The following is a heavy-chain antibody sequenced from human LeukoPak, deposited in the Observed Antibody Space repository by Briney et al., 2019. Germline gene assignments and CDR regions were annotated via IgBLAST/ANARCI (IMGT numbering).Heavy chain of an antibody. J-gene: IGHJ6*03. CDR2: ISPAGGTT. Sequence: GGSLRLSCAASGFTFSSEAMGWVRQLPGGGLEWVSTISPAGGTTYYAESMKGRFTISRDNSKSTLYLQMNSLRAEDTAVYYCARALGYYYYYMDVWGKGTTVTVSS. CDR1: GFTFSSEA. CDR3: ARALGYYYYYMDV. V-gene: IGHV3-23*01. D-gene: IGHD7-27*01.